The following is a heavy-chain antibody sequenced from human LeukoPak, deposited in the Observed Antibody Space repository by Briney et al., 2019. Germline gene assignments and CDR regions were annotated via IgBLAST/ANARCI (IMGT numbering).Heavy chain of an antibody. D-gene: IGHD6-13*01. CDR1: GFTFSSYA. J-gene: IGHJ4*02. CDR3: ARSFRSHSRSWYGPYDY. V-gene: IGHV3-48*04. CDR2: ISSSGSTI. Sequence: GGSLRLSCAASGFTFSSYAMSWVRQAPGKGLEWVSYISSSGSTIYYADSVKGRFTISRDNAKNSLYLQMNSLRAEDTAVYYCARSFRSHSRSWYGPYDYWGQGTLVTVSS.